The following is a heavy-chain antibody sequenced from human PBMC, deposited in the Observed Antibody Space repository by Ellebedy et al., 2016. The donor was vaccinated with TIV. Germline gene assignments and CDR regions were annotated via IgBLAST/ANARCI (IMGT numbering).Heavy chain of an antibody. D-gene: IGHD3-22*01. CDR1: GFTFSNYW. CDR3: ARGVWDSSGYFHY. J-gene: IGHJ4*02. CDR2: IKQDGSEK. Sequence: GGSLRLSCAASGFTFSNYWMKWVRQAPGKGLEWVANIKQDGSEKYYVDSVKGRFTISRDNAKNSLYLQMNSLRAEDTAVYYCARGVWDSSGYFHYWGQGTLVTVSS. V-gene: IGHV3-7*01.